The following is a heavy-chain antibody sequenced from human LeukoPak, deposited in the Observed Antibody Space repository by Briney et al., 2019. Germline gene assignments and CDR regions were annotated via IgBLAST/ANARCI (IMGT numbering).Heavy chain of an antibody. CDR2: IYYSGST. J-gene: IGHJ4*02. CDR1: GGSISSGGYY. CDR3: ARLSIMITFGGVNGFDY. Sequence: SETLSLTCTVSGGSISSGGYYWSWIRQHPGKGLEWIGYIYYSGSTYYNPSLKSRVTISVDTSKNQFSLKLSSVTAADTAVYYCARLSIMITFGGVNGFDYWGQGTLVTVSS. D-gene: IGHD3-16*01. V-gene: IGHV4-31*03.